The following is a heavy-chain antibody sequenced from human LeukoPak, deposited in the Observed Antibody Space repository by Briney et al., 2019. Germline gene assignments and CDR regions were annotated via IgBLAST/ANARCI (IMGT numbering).Heavy chain of an antibody. Sequence: ETLSLPCAVYGGSFSGYYWSRIRQAPGKGLEWIGAINHNGNTNYNPSLKSRVTISVDTSKNQFSLKLSSVTAADTAVYYCVTEPGYCTGGRCYGCWFDPWGQGTLVTVSS. D-gene: IGHD2-15*01. CDR2: INHNGNT. CDR3: VTEPGYCTGGRCYGCWFDP. J-gene: IGHJ5*02. CDR1: GGSFSGYY. V-gene: IGHV4-34*01.